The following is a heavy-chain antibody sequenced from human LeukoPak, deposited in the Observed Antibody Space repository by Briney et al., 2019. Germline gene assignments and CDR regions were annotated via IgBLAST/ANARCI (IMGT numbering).Heavy chain of an antibody. CDR1: GGSISSGDYY. J-gene: IGHJ6*02. Sequence: SETLPLTCTVSGGSISSGDYYWSWIRQPPGKGLEWIGYIYYSASTYYKPSLKSRVTISVDTSKNQFSLKLSSVTAADTAVCYCARGEGSGSGYYYYYGMDVWGQGTTVTVSS. CDR3: ARGEGSGSGYYYYYGMDV. V-gene: IGHV4-30-4*01. CDR2: IYYSAST. D-gene: IGHD3-10*01.